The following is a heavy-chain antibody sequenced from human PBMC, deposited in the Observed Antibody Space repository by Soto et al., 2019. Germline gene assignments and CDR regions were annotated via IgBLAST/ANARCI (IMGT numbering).Heavy chain of an antibody. J-gene: IGHJ4*02. CDR2: INHSGST. CDR3: ARRTYSSSWYSYFDY. V-gene: IGHV4-34*01. Sequence: TLSLTCAVYGGSFSGYYWSWIRQPPGKGLEWIGEINHSGSTNYNPSLKSRVTISVDTSKNQFSLKLSSVTAADTAVYYCARRTYSSSWYSYFDYWGQGTLVTVSS. D-gene: IGHD6-13*01. CDR1: GGSFSGYY.